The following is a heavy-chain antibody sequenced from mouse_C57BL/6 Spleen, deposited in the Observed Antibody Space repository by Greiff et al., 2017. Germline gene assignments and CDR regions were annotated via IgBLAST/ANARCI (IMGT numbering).Heavy chain of an antibody. CDR1: GLSLTSYG. CDR3: ATLGNCYGSSLAMDY. V-gene: IGHV2-9*01. CDR2: IWGGGST. Sequence: ESGPGLVAPSQSLSITCTVSGLSLTSYGVDWVRQPPGKGLEWLGVIWGGGSTNYNSALMSRLSISKDNSKSQVFLKMNSLQPDDTAMYYCATLGNCYGSSLAMDYWGQGTSVTVSS. D-gene: IGHD1-1*01. J-gene: IGHJ4*01.